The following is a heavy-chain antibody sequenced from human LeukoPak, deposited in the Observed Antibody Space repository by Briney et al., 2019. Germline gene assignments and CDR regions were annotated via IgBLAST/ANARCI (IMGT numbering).Heavy chain of an antibody. CDR3: ARDFQNWFDP. V-gene: IGHV4-59*01. J-gene: IGHJ5*02. CDR2: IYYSGGA. CDR1: GGSISRYY. Sequence: SETLSLTCTVSGGSISRYYWSWIRQPPGKGLEWIGYIYYSGGANYNPSLKSRVTISVDTSKNQFSLKLSSVTAADTAVYYCARDFQNWFDPWGQGTLVTVSS.